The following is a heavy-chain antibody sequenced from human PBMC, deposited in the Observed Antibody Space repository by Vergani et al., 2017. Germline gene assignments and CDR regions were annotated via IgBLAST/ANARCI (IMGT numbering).Heavy chain of an antibody. Sequence: QMQLVQSGPEVKKPGTSVKVSCKASGFTFTSSAVQWVRQARGQRLEWIGWIVVGSGNTNYAQKFQGRVTMTTDTSTSTVYMDLRSLISEDTAVYYCARGPWGYSGSYFDHWGQGTLVIVSS. CDR3: ARGPWGYSGSYFDH. V-gene: IGHV1-58*01. CDR2: IVVGSGNT. CDR1: GFTFTSSA. D-gene: IGHD1-26*01. J-gene: IGHJ4*02.